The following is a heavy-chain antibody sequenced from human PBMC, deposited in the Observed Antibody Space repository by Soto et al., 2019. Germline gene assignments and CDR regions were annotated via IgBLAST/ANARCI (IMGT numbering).Heavy chain of an antibody. CDR1: GGSISSSSYY. J-gene: IGHJ6*03. Sequence: QLQLQESGPGLVKPSETLSLTCTVSGGSISSSSYYWGWIRQPPGKGLEWIGSIYYSGSTYYNPSLKSRVTISVDTSKNQFSLKLSSVTAADTAVYYCARQPTCSGGSCYSLPYYYYMDVWGKGTTVTVSS. V-gene: IGHV4-39*01. CDR3: ARQPTCSGGSCYSLPYYYYMDV. D-gene: IGHD2-15*01. CDR2: IYYSGST.